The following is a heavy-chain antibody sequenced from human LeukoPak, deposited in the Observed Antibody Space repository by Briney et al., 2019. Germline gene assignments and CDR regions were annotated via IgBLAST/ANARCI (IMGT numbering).Heavy chain of an antibody. D-gene: IGHD3-10*01. V-gene: IGHV1-8*01. Sequence: GASVKVSCKASGYTFTSYDINWVRQATGQGLEGMGWMNPNSGNTGYAQKFQGRVTMTRNTSISTAYMELSSLRSEDTAVYYCARFPGLLWFGELHDAFDIWGQGTMVTVSS. CDR2: MNPNSGNT. CDR3: ARFPGLLWFGELHDAFDI. CDR1: GYTFTSYD. J-gene: IGHJ3*02.